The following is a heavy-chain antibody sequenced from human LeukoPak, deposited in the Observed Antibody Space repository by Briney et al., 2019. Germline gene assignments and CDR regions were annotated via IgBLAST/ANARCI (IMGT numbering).Heavy chain of an antibody. J-gene: IGHJ4*02. CDR2: INHSGST. Sequence: SETLSLTCAVYGGSFSGYYWSWLRQPPGKGLEWIGEINHSGSTNYNPSLKSRVTISVDTSKNQFSLKLSSVTAADTAVYYCARVVRGSHIDYWGQGTLVTVSS. CDR3: ARVVRGSHIDY. CDR1: GGSFSGYY. V-gene: IGHV4-34*01. D-gene: IGHD1-26*01.